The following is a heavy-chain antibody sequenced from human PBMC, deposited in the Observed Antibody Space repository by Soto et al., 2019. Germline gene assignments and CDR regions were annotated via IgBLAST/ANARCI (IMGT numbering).Heavy chain of an antibody. D-gene: IGHD1-26*01. Sequence: EVPLLESGGGLVQPGGSLRLSCAASGFTFSSYAMRWVRQAPVKGLEWVSAISGSGGSTYYGDSVKGRFTISRDNSKNTLYLQMNSLRAEDTAVYYCARRGSGSYYDYWGQGTLVTVSS. V-gene: IGHV3-23*01. J-gene: IGHJ4*02. CDR3: ARRGSGSYYDY. CDR1: GFTFSSYA. CDR2: ISGSGGST.